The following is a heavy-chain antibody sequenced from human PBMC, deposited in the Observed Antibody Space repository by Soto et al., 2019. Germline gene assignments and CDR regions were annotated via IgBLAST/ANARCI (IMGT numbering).Heavy chain of an antibody. CDR1: GFTFSSYA. Sequence: GGSLRLSCAASGFTFSSYATSWVRQAPGKGLEWVSSISGSGGSTYYADSVKGRFTISRDNSKNTLYLQMNSLRAEDTAVYYCAKGTYYYDSDAYGMDVWGQGTTVTVSS. CDR2: ISGSGGST. D-gene: IGHD3-22*01. V-gene: IGHV3-23*01. J-gene: IGHJ6*02. CDR3: AKGTYYYDSDAYGMDV.